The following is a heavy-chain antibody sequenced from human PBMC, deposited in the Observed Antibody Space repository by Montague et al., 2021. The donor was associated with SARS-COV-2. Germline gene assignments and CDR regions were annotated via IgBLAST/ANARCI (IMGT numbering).Heavy chain of an antibody. V-gene: IGHV4-34*01. D-gene: IGHD3-3*01. CDR2: INHTGSA. CDR3: ARGQVTIFAVLIMLPAAGAIDV. J-gene: IGHJ3*01. Sequence: SETLSLTCAVYSGSFSDFYWTWIRQSPGKGLEWIGEINHTGSATYNPSLKGRVTLSRDTSKNQISLKLTSVTAADTATYYCARGQVTIFAVLIMLPAAGAIDVWGQGTTVTVSS. CDR1: SGSFSDFY.